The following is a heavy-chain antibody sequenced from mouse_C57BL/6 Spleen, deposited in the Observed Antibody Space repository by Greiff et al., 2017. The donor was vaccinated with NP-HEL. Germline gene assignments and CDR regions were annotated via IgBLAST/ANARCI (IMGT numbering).Heavy chain of an antibody. CDR3: AREREITTVVATDYAMDY. D-gene: IGHD1-1*01. CDR2: ISSGSSTI. Sequence: DVQLVESGGGLVKPGGSLKLSCAASGFTFSDYGMHWVRQAPEKGLEWVAYISSGSSTIYYADTVKGRFTISRDNAKNTLFLQMTSLRSEDTAMYYCAREREITTVVATDYAMDYWGQGTSVTVSS. J-gene: IGHJ4*01. CDR1: GFTFSDYG. V-gene: IGHV5-17*01.